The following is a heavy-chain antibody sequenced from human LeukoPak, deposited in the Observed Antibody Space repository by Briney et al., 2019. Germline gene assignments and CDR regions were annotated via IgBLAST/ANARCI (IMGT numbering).Heavy chain of an antibody. V-gene: IGHV1-18*01. CDR1: GYTFTSYA. CDR2: ISAYNGTT. CDR3: PTEAVIRDFDWLSLFPRGTYFDY. D-gene: IGHD3-9*01. J-gene: IGHJ4*02. Sequence: ASVKVSCKASGYTFTSYAISWVRQAPGQGLEWMGWISAYNGTTNYAQKLQGRVTITTDTSTSTAYMELRSLRSDDTAVYYCPTEAVIRDFDWLSLFPRGTYFDYWGQGTLVTVSS.